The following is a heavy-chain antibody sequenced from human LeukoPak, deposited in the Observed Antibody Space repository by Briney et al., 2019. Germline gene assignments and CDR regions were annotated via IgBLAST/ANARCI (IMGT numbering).Heavy chain of an antibody. CDR1: GGSISSSSYY. J-gene: IGHJ5*02. Sequence: SETLSHTCTASGGSISSSSYYWGWIRQPPGKGLEWIGSIYYSGSTYYNPSLKSRVTISVDTSKNQFSLKLSSVTAADTAVYYCARGDSSVVGATVVGWFDPWGQGTLVTVSS. D-gene: IGHD1-26*01. CDR3: ARGDSSVVGATVVGWFDP. V-gene: IGHV4-39*07. CDR2: IYYSGST.